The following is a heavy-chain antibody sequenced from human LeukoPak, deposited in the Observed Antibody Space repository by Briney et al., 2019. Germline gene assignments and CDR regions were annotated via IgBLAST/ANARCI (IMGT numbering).Heavy chain of an antibody. CDR3: TTGDYDILTGYYVDY. CDR2: IKSKTDGGTT. J-gene: IGHJ4*02. CDR1: GFTFSSYS. D-gene: IGHD3-9*01. Sequence: GGSLRLSCAASGFTFSSYSMNWVRQAPGKGLEWVGRIKSKTDGGTTDYAAPVKGRFTISRDDSKNTPYLQMNSLKTEDTAVYYCTTGDYDILTGYYVDYWGQGTLVTVSS. V-gene: IGHV3-15*01.